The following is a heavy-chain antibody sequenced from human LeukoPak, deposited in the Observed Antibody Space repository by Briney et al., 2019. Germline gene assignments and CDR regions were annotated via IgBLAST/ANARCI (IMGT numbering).Heavy chain of an antibody. CDR2: IYYTGSI. J-gene: IGHJ4*02. D-gene: IGHD4-23*01. CDR3: ARGARWNDY. Sequence: SETLSLTCSVSGGSISSYYWSWIRQPPGRGLEWIGYIYYTGSINYNPSLKSRVTISVDTSKNQFSLKLSSVTAADTAVYYCARGARWNDYWGQGTLVTVSS. V-gene: IGHV4-59*01. CDR1: GGSISSYY.